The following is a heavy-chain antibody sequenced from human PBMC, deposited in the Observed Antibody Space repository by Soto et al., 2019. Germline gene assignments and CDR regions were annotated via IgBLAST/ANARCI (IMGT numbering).Heavy chain of an antibody. CDR1: GYTYTDYY. J-gene: IGHJ4*01. CDR3: SFGRAASTPSYFDS. D-gene: IGHD2-15*01. V-gene: IGHV1-2*02. CDR2: INPNSGGT. Sequence: NVYCKACGYTYTDYYMHWVRPAPGQGIEWMGWINPNSGGTNYAQKFQGRVTMTRDTSNSTAYMELSGLRSDDPAVYYCSFGRAASTPSYFDSLG.